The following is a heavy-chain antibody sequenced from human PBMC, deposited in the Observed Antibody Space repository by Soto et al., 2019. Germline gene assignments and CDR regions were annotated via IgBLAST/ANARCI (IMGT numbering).Heavy chain of an antibody. CDR2: IIPLFGTA. D-gene: IGHD5-12*01. J-gene: IGHJ4*02. CDR1: GGTFSSFG. Sequence: QVQLVQSGAEVKKPGSSVKVSCKASGGTFSSFGFNWVRQAPGQGLEWMRGIIPLFGTANYAEKFQGRVTISADEGTSTASMELIGLRSEDTAIYYCARDRSMDGYNSRSFDYWGQGTLVTVS. CDR3: ARDRSMDGYNSRSFDY. V-gene: IGHV1-69*01.